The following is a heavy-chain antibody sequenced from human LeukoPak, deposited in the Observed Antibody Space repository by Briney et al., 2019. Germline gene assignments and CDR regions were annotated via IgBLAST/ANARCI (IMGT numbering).Heavy chain of an antibody. V-gene: IGHV3-74*01. Sequence: GGSLRLSCAASGFTFTSYWMHWVRQAPGKGLVWVSRINTDGSNTIYTDSVKGRFTISRDNAKNTLYLQMNSLRAEDTAVYYCARLGDDFWSGYSEAFDIWGQGTMVTVSS. CDR3: ARLGDDFWSGYSEAFDI. CDR2: INTDGSNT. J-gene: IGHJ3*02. CDR1: GFTFTSYW. D-gene: IGHD3-3*01.